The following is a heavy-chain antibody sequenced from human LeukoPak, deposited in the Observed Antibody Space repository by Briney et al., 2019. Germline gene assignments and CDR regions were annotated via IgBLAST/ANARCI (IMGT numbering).Heavy chain of an antibody. CDR2: MNPNSGKT. D-gene: IGHD1-7*01. J-gene: IGHJ4*02. CDR1: GYTFTNSN. CDR3: ARDPTGTIRNFDY. V-gene: IGHV1-8*03. Sequence: ASVKVSCKASGYTFTNSNINWVRQAPGQGLEWMGWMNPNSGKTGYARKFQGRVTFTRNSSISTAYMDLSSLRSEDTAVYYCARDPTGTIRNFDYWGQGTLVTVSS.